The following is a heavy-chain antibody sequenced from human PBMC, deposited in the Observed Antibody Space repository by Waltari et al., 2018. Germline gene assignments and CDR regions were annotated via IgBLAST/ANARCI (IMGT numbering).Heavy chain of an antibody. CDR1: GGSLSSGDYY. D-gene: IGHD3-22*01. J-gene: IGHJ3*02. V-gene: IGHV4-30-4*08. CDR2: IYYSGNP. Sequence: QVELQESGPGLVKPSQTLSLTCTVSGGSLSSGDYYWTWIRQPPGKGLEWIGYIYYSGNPYYNPSLKSRLTFSVDTSKNQFSLNLRSVTAADTTVYYCARAGYSDSRRYYYRDAIDMWGQGTMVTVSS. CDR3: ARAGYSDSRRYYYRDAIDM.